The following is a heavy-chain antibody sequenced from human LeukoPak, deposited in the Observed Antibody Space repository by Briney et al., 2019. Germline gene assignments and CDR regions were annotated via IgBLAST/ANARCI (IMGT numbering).Heavy chain of an antibody. V-gene: IGHV3-7*01. Sequence: GGSLRLSCAASGFTFSSYWMSWVRQAPGKGLEWVANIKQDGSEKYYVDSVKGRFTISRDNAKNSLYLQMNSLRAEDTAVYYCARVGIRGSESYDHWGQGTLVTVSS. CDR1: GFTFSSYW. D-gene: IGHD3-10*01. CDR3: ARVGIRGSESYDH. CDR2: IKQDGSEK. J-gene: IGHJ4*02.